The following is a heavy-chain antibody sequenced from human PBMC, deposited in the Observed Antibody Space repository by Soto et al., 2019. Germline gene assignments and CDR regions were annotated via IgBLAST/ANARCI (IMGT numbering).Heavy chain of an antibody. CDR1: GYTFTTHV. D-gene: IGHD1-26*01. CDR2: VNGGNGNT. J-gene: IGHJ4*02. CDR3: ARDSGIAGPSGDLDY. Sequence: QVQLVQSGAEVKEPGASVKVSCKASGYTFTTHVMHWVRQAPGQRLEWMGWVNGGNGNTKYSQKFQDRVTITRDTSATTAYMELSRLRSEDKAVYYGARDSGIAGPSGDLDYWGQGTLVTVSS. V-gene: IGHV1-3*01.